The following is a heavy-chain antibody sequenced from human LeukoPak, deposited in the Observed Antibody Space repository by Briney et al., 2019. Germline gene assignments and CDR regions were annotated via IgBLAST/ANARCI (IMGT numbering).Heavy chain of an antibody. CDR1: GYTFTSYA. J-gene: IGHJ5*02. CDR2: INAGNGNT. Sequence: GSVKVSCKASGYTFTSYAMHWVRQAPGQRLEWMGWINAGNGNTKYSQKFQGRVTITRDTSASTAYMGLSSLRSEDTAVYYCARVWYGSPRGLDPWGQGTLVTVSS. V-gene: IGHV1-3*01. D-gene: IGHD3-10*01. CDR3: ARVWYGSPRGLDP.